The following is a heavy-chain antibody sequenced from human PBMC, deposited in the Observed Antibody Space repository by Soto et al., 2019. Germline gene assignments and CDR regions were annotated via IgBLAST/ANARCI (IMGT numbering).Heavy chain of an antibody. CDR3: GRAPSYFSGHGMYPFDL. D-gene: IGHD2-15*01. J-gene: IGHJ2*01. V-gene: IGHV4-61*01. CDR2: IDNSGST. Sequence: QVQLQESGPRLVKPSETLSLTCSVSGGPITSGSNYWNLIRQSPGRGLQWIGYIDNSGSTKYNPALESRVTISLDMSKKQFSLTVRAVIRADKAVYFCGRAPSYFSGHGMYPFDLWGRGALVSVSS. CDR1: GGPITSGSNY.